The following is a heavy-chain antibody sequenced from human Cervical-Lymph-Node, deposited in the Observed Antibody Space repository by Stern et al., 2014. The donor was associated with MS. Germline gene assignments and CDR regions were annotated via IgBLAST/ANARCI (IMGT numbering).Heavy chain of an antibody. Sequence: EVQLLESGAEVKKPGESLKISCKGSGYSFTNYWIGWVRQMPGKGLEWIGLVYPSDSDIRYSPSFQGQVTVSADRSISTAYLQWSSLKASDTAMYYCARQAVDDAFDIWGRGTMVTVSS. D-gene: IGHD6-19*01. CDR2: VYPSDSDI. J-gene: IGHJ3*02. CDR3: ARQAVDDAFDI. CDR1: GYSFTNYW. V-gene: IGHV5-51*01.